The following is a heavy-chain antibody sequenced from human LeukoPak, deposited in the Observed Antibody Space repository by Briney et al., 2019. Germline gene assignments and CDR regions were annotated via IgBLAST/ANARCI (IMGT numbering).Heavy chain of an antibody. V-gene: IGHV5-51*01. CDR2: IYPGDSDT. CDR3: ARQDCSGGSCYPFDY. J-gene: IGHJ4*02. CDR1: GYSFTSHW. D-gene: IGHD2-15*01. Sequence: GESLKISCKGSGYSFTSHWIGWVRQMPGKGLEWMGIIYPGDSDTRYSPSFQGQVTISADKSISTAYLQWSSLKASDTAMYYCARQDCSGGSCYPFDYWGQGTLVTVSS.